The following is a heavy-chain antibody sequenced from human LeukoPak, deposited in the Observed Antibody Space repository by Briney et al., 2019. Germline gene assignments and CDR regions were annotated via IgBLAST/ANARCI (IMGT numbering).Heavy chain of an antibody. CDR3: ARDTLSDSSGWYLRVPHLDY. J-gene: IGHJ4*02. CDR2: ISSSSSYI. V-gene: IGHV3-21*01. Sequence: PGGSLRLSCAASGFTFSSYSMNWVRQAPGKGLEWVSSISSSSSYIYYADSVKGRFTISRDNAKNSLYLQMNSLRAEDTAVYYCARDTLSDSSGWYLRVPHLDYWGQGTLVTVSS. D-gene: IGHD6-19*01. CDR1: GFTFSSYS.